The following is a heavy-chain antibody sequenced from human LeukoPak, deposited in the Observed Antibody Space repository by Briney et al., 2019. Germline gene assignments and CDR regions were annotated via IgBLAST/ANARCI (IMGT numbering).Heavy chain of an antibody. CDR3: AKGNNSISSDFDY. V-gene: IGHV3-43*02. J-gene: IGHJ4*02. D-gene: IGHD4-11*01. Sequence: PGVSVRLSCAASGFAFRDFSMHWVRQAPGKGLEWVSLISGFRGTTQVGDSAKGRFTISRDNSKNSLYLQMSSLRVEDAAFYYCAKGNNSISSDFDYWGQGTLVPV. CDR2: ISGFRGTT. CDR1: GFAFRDFS.